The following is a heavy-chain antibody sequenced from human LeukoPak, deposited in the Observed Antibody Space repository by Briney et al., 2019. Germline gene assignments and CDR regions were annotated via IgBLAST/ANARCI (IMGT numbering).Heavy chain of an antibody. CDR1: EFNFAIEW. CDR3: AGDRGWTFYL. Sequence: GGSLRLSCAASEFNFAIEWMTWVRQAPGTGLEWVATIKGDGSEKYYVDSVKGRFTISRDNAKNSPYLQMNSLKDEDTAVYYCAGDRGWTFYLWGQGTLVTVSS. V-gene: IGHV3-7*01. J-gene: IGHJ4*01. D-gene: IGHD3-10*01. CDR2: IKGDGSEK.